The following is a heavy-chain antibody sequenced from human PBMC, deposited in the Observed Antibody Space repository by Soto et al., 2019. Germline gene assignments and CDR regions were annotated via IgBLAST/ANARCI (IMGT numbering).Heavy chain of an antibody. CDR1: GYTFTSYD. CDR2: MNPNSGNT. Sequence: ASVKVSCKASGYTFTSYDINWVRQATGQGLEWMGRMNPNSGNTGYAQKFQGRVTMTRNTSISTAYMELSSLRSEDTAVYYCARGPPNYDFWSGYYRNWFDPWGQGTLVTVSS. CDR3: ARGPPNYDFWSGYYRNWFDP. D-gene: IGHD3-3*01. J-gene: IGHJ5*02. V-gene: IGHV1-8*01.